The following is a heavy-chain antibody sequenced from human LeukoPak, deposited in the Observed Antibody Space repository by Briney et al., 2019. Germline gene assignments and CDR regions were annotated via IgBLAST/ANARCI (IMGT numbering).Heavy chain of an antibody. CDR3: AREKYYYGSGSPSDY. CDR2: ISAYNGNT. CDR1: GYTFTSYG. Sequence: ASVKVSCKASGYTFTSYGISWVRQAPGQGLEWMGWISAYNGNTNYAQKLQGRVTMTTDTSTSTAYMELRSLRSDDTAVYSCAREKYYYGSGSPSDYWGQGTLVTVSS. V-gene: IGHV1-18*01. J-gene: IGHJ4*02. D-gene: IGHD3-10*01.